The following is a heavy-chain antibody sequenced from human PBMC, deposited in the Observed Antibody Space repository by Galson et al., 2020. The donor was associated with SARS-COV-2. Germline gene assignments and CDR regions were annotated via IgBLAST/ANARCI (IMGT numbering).Heavy chain of an antibody. Sequence: ASVKVSCRASGYNFTDYYMHWVRQAPGERLEWIGWINPNNGDTNSAQQFQGRVTMTSDTSISTASMELSTLTSDDAAIYYCAREIIEWSYAFDAWGRGTLVTISS. CDR2: INPNNGDT. CDR1: GYNFTDYY. D-gene: IGHD3-16*01. V-gene: IGHV1-2*02. CDR3: AREIIEWSYAFDA. J-gene: IGHJ4*02.